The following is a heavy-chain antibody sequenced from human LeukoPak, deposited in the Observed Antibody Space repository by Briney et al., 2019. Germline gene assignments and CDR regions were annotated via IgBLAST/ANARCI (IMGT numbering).Heavy chain of an antibody. CDR1: GFTSINYW. CDR2: IKRDGSEK. J-gene: IGHJ4*02. CDR3: ANERETYNDY. Sequence: PGGSLRLSCAASGFTSINYWMTWVRQAPGKGLEWVANIKRDGSEKYYVDSVKGRFTISRDNAKNSLYLQMHSLRVEDTAVYFCANERETYNDYWGQGTLVTVSS. D-gene: IGHD1-1*01. V-gene: IGHV3-7*01.